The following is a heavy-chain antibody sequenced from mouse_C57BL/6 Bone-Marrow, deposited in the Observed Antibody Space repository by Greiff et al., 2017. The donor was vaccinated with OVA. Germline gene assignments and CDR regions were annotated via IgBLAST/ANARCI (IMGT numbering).Heavy chain of an antibody. CDR2: IYPGDGDT. CDR3: ARIFSWFAY. CDR1: GYAFSSSW. V-gene: IGHV1-82*01. J-gene: IGHJ3*01. Sequence: QVQLKESGPELVKPGASVKISCKASGYAFSSSWMNWVKQRPGKGLEWIGRIYPGDGDTNYNGKFKGKATLTADKSSSTAYMQLSSLTSEDSAVYFCARIFSWFAYWGQGTLVTVSA.